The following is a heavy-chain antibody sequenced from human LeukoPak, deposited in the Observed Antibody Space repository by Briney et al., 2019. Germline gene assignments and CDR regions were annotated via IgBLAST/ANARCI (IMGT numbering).Heavy chain of an antibody. Sequence: ASVKVSCKASGYTFIGYYMHWVRQAPGQGLEWMGWIKPNSGGTNYAQKFQGRVTMTRDTSISTAYMELSSLRSEDTAVYYCATGQGYCSSTSCYSRYQHWGQGTLVTVSS. CDR2: IKPNSGGT. J-gene: IGHJ1*01. CDR1: GYTFIGYY. CDR3: ATGQGYCSSTSCYSRYQH. V-gene: IGHV1-2*02. D-gene: IGHD2-2*01.